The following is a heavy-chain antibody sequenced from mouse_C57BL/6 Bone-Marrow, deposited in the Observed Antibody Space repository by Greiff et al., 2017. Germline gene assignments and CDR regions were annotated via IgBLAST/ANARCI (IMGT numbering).Heavy chain of an antibody. CDR1: GFNIKDDY. V-gene: IGHV14-4*01. J-gene: IGHJ2*01. CDR3: TTPSYYSNYDFDY. D-gene: IGHD2-5*01. CDR2: IDPENGDT. Sequence: EVHLVESGAELVRPGASVKLSCTASGFNIKDDYMHWVKPRPEQGLEWIGWIDPENGDTEYASKFQGKATITADTSSNTAYLQLSSLTSEDTAVYYCTTPSYYSNYDFDYWGQGTTLTVSS.